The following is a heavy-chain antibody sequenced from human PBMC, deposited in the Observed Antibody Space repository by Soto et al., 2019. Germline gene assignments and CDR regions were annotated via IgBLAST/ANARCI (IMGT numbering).Heavy chain of an antibody. CDR2: INPSGGST. Sequence: ASVKVSCKASGYTFASYYMHWVRQAPGQGLEWMGIINPSGGSTSYAQKFRGRVTMTRDTSTSTVYMELSSLRSEDTAVYYCARSARLKGAGYGMDVWGQGTTVTVSS. J-gene: IGHJ6*02. CDR3: ARSARLKGAGYGMDV. V-gene: IGHV1-46*01. D-gene: IGHD6-13*01. CDR1: GYTFASYY.